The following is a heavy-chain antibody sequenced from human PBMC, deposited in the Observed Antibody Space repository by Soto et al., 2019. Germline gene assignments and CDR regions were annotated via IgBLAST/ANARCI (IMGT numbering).Heavy chain of an antibody. D-gene: IGHD3-3*01. CDR3: AKASAIFYYYYYMDV. CDR2: ISGSGGST. V-gene: IGHV3-23*01. Sequence: EVQLLESGGGLVQPGGSLRLSCAASGFTFSSYAMSWVRQAPGKGLEWVSAISGSGGSTYYADSVKGRFTISRDNSKNTLYLQTNSLRAEDTAVYYCAKASAIFYYYYYMDVWGKGTTVTVSS. CDR1: GFTFSSYA. J-gene: IGHJ6*03.